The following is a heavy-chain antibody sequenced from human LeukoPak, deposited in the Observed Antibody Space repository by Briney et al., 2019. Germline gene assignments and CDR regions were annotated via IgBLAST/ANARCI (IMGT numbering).Heavy chain of an antibody. CDR1: GFPFSSYV. V-gene: IGHV3-33*01. Sequence: GGSLRLSCAASGFPFSSYVRHWLRQAPGKGLEWVAVIWFDGGKIYYADSVKGRFTISRDNSKNTLYLQMNSLRAEDTAVYHCARDFTNIRGGGYFDNWGQGTLVTVSS. J-gene: IGHJ4*02. D-gene: IGHD2-15*01. CDR3: ARDFTNIRGGGYFDN. CDR2: IWFDGGKI.